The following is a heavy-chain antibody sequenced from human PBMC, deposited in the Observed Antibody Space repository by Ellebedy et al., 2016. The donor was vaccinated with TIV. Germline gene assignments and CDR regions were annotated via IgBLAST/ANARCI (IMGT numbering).Heavy chain of an antibody. CDR3: AMMNVGYTSGSDLDS. Sequence: GSLRLXXTVSGGSISSSSYYWGWIRQPPGKGLEWIGSIYDDGSTYYNSSLQSRVTMSVDTSKNQFSLKLSSVTAADTAVYYCAMMNVGYTSGSDLDSWGQGTLVTVSS. D-gene: IGHD5-18*01. CDR1: GGSISSSSYY. CDR2: IYDDGST. J-gene: IGHJ4*02. V-gene: IGHV4-39*07.